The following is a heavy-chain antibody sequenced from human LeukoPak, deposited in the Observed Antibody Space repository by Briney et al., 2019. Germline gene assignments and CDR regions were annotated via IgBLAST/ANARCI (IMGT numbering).Heavy chain of an antibody. CDR2: INSDGSST. Sequence: GGSLRLSCAASGFTFSSYWMHWVRQAPGKVLVWVSRINSDGSSTSHANSVKGRFTISRDNAKNTLYLQMNSLRAEDTAVYYCASNTAGDGYWGQGTLVTVSS. CDR1: GFTFSSYW. D-gene: IGHD6-13*01. CDR3: ASNTAGDGY. V-gene: IGHV3-74*01. J-gene: IGHJ4*02.